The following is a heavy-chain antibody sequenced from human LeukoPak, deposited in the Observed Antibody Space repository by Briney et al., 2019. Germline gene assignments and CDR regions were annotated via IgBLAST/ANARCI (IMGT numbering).Heavy chain of an antibody. CDR3: AKDLTADMIVVVIPVDY. CDR2: ISGSGGST. D-gene: IGHD3-22*01. CDR1: GFIFSSYA. J-gene: IGHJ4*02. V-gene: IGHV3-23*01. Sequence: PGGSLRLSCAASGFIFSSYAMSWVRQAPGKGLEWVSAISGSGGSTYYADSVKGRFTISRDNSKNTLYLQMNSLRAEDTAVYYCAKDLTADMIVVVIPVDYWGQGTLVTVSS.